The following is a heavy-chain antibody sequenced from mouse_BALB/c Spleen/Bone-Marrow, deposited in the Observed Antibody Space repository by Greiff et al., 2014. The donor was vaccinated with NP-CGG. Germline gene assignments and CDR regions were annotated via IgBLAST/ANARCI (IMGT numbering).Heavy chain of an antibody. Sequence: EVKLMESGGGLVKPGGSLKLSCAASGFTFSSYGMSWVRQTPGKRLEWVATISGGGSYTYYPDSVKGRFTITRDNAKNNLYLQMSSLRSEDTALYYCARQAGGSGYFDYWGQGTTLTVSS. D-gene: IGHD1-1*01. V-gene: IGHV5-9-2*01. CDR2: ISGGGSYT. CDR3: ARQAGGSGYFDY. CDR1: GFTFSSYG. J-gene: IGHJ2*01.